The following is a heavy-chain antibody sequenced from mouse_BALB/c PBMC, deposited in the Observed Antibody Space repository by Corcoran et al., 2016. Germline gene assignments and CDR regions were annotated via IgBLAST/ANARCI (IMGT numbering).Heavy chain of an antibody. CDR2: IDPANGNT. D-gene: IGHD4-1*01. J-gene: IGHJ2*01. Sequence: EVHLQQSGAELVKPGASVKLSCTASGFNIKDTYMHWVKQRPEQGLEWIGRIDPANGNTKYDPKFQGKATITTDTSSNTAYLQLSSLTSEDTAVYYCARSWDVDYWGQGTTLTVSS. V-gene: IGHV14-3*02. CDR3: ARSWDVDY. CDR1: GFNIKDTY.